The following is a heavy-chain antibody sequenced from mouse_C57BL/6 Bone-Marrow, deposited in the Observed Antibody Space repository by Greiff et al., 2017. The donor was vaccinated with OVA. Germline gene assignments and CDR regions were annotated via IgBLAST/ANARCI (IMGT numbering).Heavy chain of an antibody. V-gene: IGHV1-81*01. CDR3: ARGWLRAMDY. CDR1: GYTFTSYG. CDR2: IYPSSGNT. D-gene: IGHD2-2*01. J-gene: IGHJ4*01. Sequence: QVQLQQPGAELVRPGASVKLSCKASGYTFTSYGIRWVKQRTGRGLEWIGEIYPSSGNTYYNEKFKGKATLTADKSSSTAYMELRSLTSGDSAVYFCARGWLRAMDYWGQGTSVTVSS.